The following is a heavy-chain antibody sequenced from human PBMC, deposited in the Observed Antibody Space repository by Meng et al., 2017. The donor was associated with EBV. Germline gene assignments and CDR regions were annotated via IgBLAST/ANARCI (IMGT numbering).Heavy chain of an antibody. V-gene: IGHV1-69*01. D-gene: IGHD3-10*01. CDR3: ASESGRGFTPDY. CDR1: GGTFRSEA. CDR2: LIPMSDAP. J-gene: IGHJ4*02. Sequence: QVQGVVSGAEVKKAGSSVKVSCWTSGGTFRSEAVSWVRQAPGQGLEWMGGLIPMSDAPHYAQKFQGRVTITADESTSTHYMHLSGLTSDDTAVYYCASESGRGFTPDYWGQGTLVTVSS.